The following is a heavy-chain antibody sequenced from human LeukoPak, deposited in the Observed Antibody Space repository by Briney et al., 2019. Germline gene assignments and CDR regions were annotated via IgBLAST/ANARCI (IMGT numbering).Heavy chain of an antibody. CDR3: AREGYHYGMDV. CDR1: GFTFSSYS. J-gene: IGHJ6*02. V-gene: IGHV3-21*01. CDR2: ISSSSSYI. Sequence: PGGSLRLSCAASGFTFSSYSMNGVRQAPGKGLEWVSSISSSSSYIYYADSAKGRFTISRDNAKNSLYLQMSSLRAEDTAVYYCAREGYHYGMDVWGQGTTVTVSS.